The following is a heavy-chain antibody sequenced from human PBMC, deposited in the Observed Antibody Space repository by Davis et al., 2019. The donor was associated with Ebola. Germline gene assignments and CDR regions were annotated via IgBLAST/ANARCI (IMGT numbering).Heavy chain of an antibody. V-gene: IGHV3-74*01. D-gene: IGHD1-26*01. Sequence: GESLKISCAASGFTFSTYWMNWVRQVPGKGLVWVSRIQTDGSSTSYADSVKGRFTISRDNAKNSLYLQLNSLRAEDTAVYFCSRGATDFDFWGQGTLVTVSS. CDR3: SRGATDFDF. CDR2: IQTDGSST. CDR1: GFTFSTYW. J-gene: IGHJ4*02.